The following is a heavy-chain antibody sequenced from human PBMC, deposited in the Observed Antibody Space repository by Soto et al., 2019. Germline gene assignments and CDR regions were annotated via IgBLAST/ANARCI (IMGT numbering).Heavy chain of an antibody. Sequence: QVQLVESGGGVVQPGRSLRLSCAASGFTFSSYAMHWVRQAPGKGLEWVAVISYDGSNKYYADSVKGRFTISRDNSTNTLYLPVNSVRAEDTAVYYCARDQGSIAVAGTIYYYYGMDGWGQGTTVTVSS. V-gene: IGHV3-30-3*01. D-gene: IGHD6-19*01. CDR1: GFTFSSYA. CDR3: ARDQGSIAVAGTIYYYYGMDG. J-gene: IGHJ6*02. CDR2: ISYDGSNK.